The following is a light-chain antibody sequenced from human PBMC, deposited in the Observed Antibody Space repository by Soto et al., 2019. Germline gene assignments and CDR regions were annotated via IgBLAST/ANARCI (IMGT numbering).Light chain of an antibody. Sequence: QSVLTQPPSVSGAPGQRVTISCTGSSSKNGAGYDVHWYQQLPGTAPKLLIYGNSNRPSGVPDRFSGSKSGTSASLAITGLQAEDEADYYCQSYDSSLSGSVGFGGGTKVTVL. CDR1: SSKNGAGYD. CDR2: GNS. V-gene: IGLV1-40*01. J-gene: IGLJ2*01. CDR3: QSYDSSLSGSVG.